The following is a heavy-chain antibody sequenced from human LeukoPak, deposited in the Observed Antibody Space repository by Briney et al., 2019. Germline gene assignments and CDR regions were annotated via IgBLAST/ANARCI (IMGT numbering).Heavy chain of an antibody. CDR1: GFSFADYW. J-gene: IGHJ4*02. Sequence: PGGSLRLSCAATGFSFADYWMNWVRQAPGKGLEWVSYISGPGSPIDYADSVKGRFTISRDNAKNLLFLQMNSLGDEDTAVYYCARDYNWAFDYWGQGTPVTVSS. CDR2: ISGPGSPI. V-gene: IGHV3-48*02. CDR3: ARDYNWAFDY. D-gene: IGHD5-24*01.